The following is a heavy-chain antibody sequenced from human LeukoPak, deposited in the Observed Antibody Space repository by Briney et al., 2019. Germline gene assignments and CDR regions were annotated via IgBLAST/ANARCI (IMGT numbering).Heavy chain of an antibody. CDR2: ISAYNGNT. CDR3: ARVVVISSKHSDY. D-gene: IGHD3-22*01. V-gene: IGHV1-18*01. Sequence: GASVKVSCKASGYTFTSYAMHWVRQAPGQRLEWMGWISAYNGNTNYAQKLQGRVTMTTDTSTSTAYMELRSLRSDDTAVYYCARVVVISSKHSDYWGQGTLVTVSS. CDR1: GYTFTSYA. J-gene: IGHJ4*02.